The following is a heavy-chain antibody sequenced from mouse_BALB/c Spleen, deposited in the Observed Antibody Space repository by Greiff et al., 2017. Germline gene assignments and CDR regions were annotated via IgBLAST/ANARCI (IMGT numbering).Heavy chain of an antibody. CDR2: IDTSDSYT. CDR1: GYTFTDYW. D-gene: IGHD2-14*01. Sequence: QVQLQQPGAELVMPGASVKMSCKASGYTFTDYWMHWVKQRPGQGLEWIGAIDTSDSYTSYNQKFKGKATLTVDESSSTAYMQLSSLTSEDSAVYYCARWRYDGNYYAMDYWGQGTSVTVSS. V-gene: IGHV1-69*01. J-gene: IGHJ4*01. CDR3: ARWRYDGNYYAMDY.